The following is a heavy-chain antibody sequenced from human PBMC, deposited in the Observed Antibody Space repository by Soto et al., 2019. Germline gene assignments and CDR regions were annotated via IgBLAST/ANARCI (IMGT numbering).Heavy chain of an antibody. CDR3: ARGIEGWYQGRYYYGMDV. Sequence: QVQLQESGPGLVKPSETLSLTCTVSGGSVSSGSYYWSWIRQPPGKGLEWIGYIYYSGRTNYNPSVKSRVTISVDTSKNQCSLKLSSVTAADTAVYYCARGIEGWYQGRYYYGMDVWGQGTTVTVSS. D-gene: IGHD6-19*01. J-gene: IGHJ6*02. V-gene: IGHV4-61*01. CDR1: GGSVSSGSYY. CDR2: IYYSGRT.